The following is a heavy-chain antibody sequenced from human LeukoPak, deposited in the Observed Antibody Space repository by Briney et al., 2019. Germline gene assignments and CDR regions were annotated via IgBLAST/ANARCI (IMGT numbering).Heavy chain of an antibody. J-gene: IGHJ4*02. D-gene: IGHD1-26*01. CDR3: ARDKSVGATPFDY. V-gene: IGHV3-69-1*01. Sequence: GGSLRLSCEASGFTFSAYAMTWVRQAPGKGLEWVSSIGSDNKPHYSESVKGRFTISRDNAKNSLYLQMNSLRAEDTAVYYCARDKSVGATPFDYWGQGTLVTVSS. CDR2: IGSDNKP. CDR1: GFTFSAYA.